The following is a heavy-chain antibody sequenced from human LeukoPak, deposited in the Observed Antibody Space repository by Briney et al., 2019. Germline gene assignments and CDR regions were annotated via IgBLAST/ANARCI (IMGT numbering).Heavy chain of an antibody. CDR1: GYSFTSYW. J-gene: IGHJ4*02. V-gene: IGHV5-51*01. D-gene: IGHD3-22*01. Sequence: KVSCTGSGYSFTSYWIGWVRQMPGKGLEWMGIIYPGDSDTRYSPSFQGQVTISADKSISTAYLQWSSLKASDTAMYYCARLWNYYDSSGYYSDYFDYWGQGTLVTVSS. CDR3: ARLWNYYDSSGYYSDYFDY. CDR2: IYPGDSDT.